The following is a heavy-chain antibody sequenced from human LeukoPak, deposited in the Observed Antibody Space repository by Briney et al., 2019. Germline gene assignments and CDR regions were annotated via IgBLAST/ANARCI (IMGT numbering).Heavy chain of an antibody. CDR1: GYTFTGYY. Sequence: GASVKVSCKASGYTFTGYYMHWVRQAPGQGLEWMGWINPNSGGKNYAQKFQGRVTTTRDTSISTAYMELSRLRSDDTAVYYCARERRVQGVIGYWGQGTLVTVSS. D-gene: IGHD3-10*01. CDR2: INPNSGGK. CDR3: ARERRVQGVIGY. V-gene: IGHV1-2*02. J-gene: IGHJ4*02.